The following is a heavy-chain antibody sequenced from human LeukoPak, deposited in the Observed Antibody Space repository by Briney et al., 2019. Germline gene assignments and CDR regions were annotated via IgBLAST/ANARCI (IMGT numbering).Heavy chain of an antibody. Sequence: GGSLRLSCAASGFIVSTNYMSWVRQAPGKGLEWVSVIYGGGSTYYADSVKGRFTISRDNSKNSLYLQMDSLRAEDTAVYYCARHEGITMIMNWGQGTLVTVSS. J-gene: IGHJ4*02. CDR2: IYGGGST. CDR3: ARHEGITMIMN. D-gene: IGHD3-22*01. V-gene: IGHV3-66*04. CDR1: GFIVSTNY.